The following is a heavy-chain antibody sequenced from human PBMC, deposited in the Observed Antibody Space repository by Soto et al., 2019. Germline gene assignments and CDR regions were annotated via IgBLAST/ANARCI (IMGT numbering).Heavy chain of an antibody. CDR1: GGTFSSYA. V-gene: IGHV1-69*06. Sequence: QVQLVQSGAEVKKPGSSVKVSCKASGGTFSSYAISWVRQAPGQGLEWMGGIIPIFGTANYAQKFQGRVTMTPGRSTITADMELSTARFEVTAVYSWATVGYCSAVTPPVSGDCMNVWGQGTMVTVSS. D-gene: IGHD2-15*01. J-gene: IGHJ6*02. CDR3: ATVGYCSAVTPPVSGDCMNV. CDR2: IIPIFGTA.